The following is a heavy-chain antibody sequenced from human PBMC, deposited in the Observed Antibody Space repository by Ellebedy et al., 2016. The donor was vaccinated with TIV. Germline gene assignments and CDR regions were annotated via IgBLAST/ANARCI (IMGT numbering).Heavy chain of an antibody. Sequence: PGGSLRLSCAASGLTFNIYVMNWVRQAPGKGLEWVSTISGSGGRTHYADSVKGRFTISRDNSKNTLYLQVNSLKAEDTAVYYCAAERYCSGGNCYWVDYWGQGTLVTVSS. CDR2: ISGSGGRT. V-gene: IGHV3-23*01. D-gene: IGHD2-15*01. J-gene: IGHJ4*02. CDR3: AAERYCSGGNCYWVDY. CDR1: GLTFNIYV.